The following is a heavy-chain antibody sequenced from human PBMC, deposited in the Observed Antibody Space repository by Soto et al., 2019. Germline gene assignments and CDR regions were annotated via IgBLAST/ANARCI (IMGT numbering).Heavy chain of an antibody. D-gene: IGHD6-13*01. CDR1: GFTFSSYA. CDR2: ISSNGGST. CDR3: VKGGGYDTIAAAGTVPF. V-gene: IGHV3-64D*08. J-gene: IGHJ4*02. Sequence: GGSLRLSCSASGFTFSSYAMHWVRQAPGKGLEYVSAISSNGGSTYYADSVKGRFTISRDNSKNTLYLQMSSLRAEDPAVYYCVKGGGYDTIAAAGTVPFWGQGTLVTVSS.